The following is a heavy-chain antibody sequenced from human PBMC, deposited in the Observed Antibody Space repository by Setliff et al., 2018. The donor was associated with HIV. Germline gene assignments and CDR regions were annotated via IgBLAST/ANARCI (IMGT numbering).Heavy chain of an antibody. J-gene: IGHJ3*02. CDR1: GGTFSSYA. D-gene: IGHD4-17*01. CDR2: IIPIFGTA. V-gene: IGHV1-69*13. CDR3: ARDQGLTVTHSDDAFDI. Sequence: ASVKVSCKASGGTFSSYAISWVRQAPGQGLEWMGGIIPIFGTANYAQKFQGRVTITADESTSTAYMELSSLRSEDTAVYYCARDQGLTVTHSDDAFDIWGQGTMVTV.